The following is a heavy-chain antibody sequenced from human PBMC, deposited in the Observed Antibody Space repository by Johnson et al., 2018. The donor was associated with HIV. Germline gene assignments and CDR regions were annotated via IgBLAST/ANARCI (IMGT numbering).Heavy chain of an antibody. D-gene: IGHD1-26*01. CDR2: ISYDGSNK. J-gene: IGHJ3*02. CDR3: ARDLRVGAIDAFDI. Sequence: QVQLVESGGGVVQPGGSLRLSCAASGFTFSSYGMHWVRQAPGKGLEWVAVISYDGSNKYYVDSVKGRFTISRDNAKNSLYLQMNSLRAEDTAMYYCARDLRVGAIDAFDIWGQGTMVIVSS. CDR1: GFTFSSYG. V-gene: IGHV3-33*05.